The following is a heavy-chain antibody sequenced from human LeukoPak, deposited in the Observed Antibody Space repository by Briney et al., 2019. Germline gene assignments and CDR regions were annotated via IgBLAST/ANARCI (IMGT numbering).Heavy chain of an antibody. CDR2: IIPIFGTA. Sequence: SVKVSCKASGYNFRAYYIHWVRQAPGQGLEWMGGIIPIFGTANYAQKFQGRVTITADKSTSTAYMELSSLRSEDTAVYYCARASQAYCGGDCKLNWFDPWGQGTLVTVSS. CDR3: ARASQAYCGGDCKLNWFDP. V-gene: IGHV1-69*06. CDR1: GYNFRAYY. J-gene: IGHJ5*02. D-gene: IGHD2-21*02.